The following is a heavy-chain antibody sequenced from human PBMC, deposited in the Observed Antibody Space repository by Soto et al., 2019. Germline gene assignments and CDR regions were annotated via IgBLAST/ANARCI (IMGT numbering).Heavy chain of an antibody. D-gene: IGHD1-7*01. V-gene: IGHV4-4*02. CDR3: ASRDPGTSVGY. CDR2: IYRTGST. CDR1: GGSFTSNNW. J-gene: IGHJ4*02. Sequence: LRETLSLTCAVSGGSFTSNNWWTWVRQPPGQGLEWIGEIYRTGSTNYNPSLKSRVTISLDKSEKQISLKVTSLTAADTAVYYCASRDPGTSVGYWGQGTLVTVSS.